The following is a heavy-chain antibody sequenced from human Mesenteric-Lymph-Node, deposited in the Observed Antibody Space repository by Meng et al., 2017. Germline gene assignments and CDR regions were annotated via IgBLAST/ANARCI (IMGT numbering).Heavy chain of an antibody. CDR1: GYTFTSYD. CDR2: MNPNSGNT. Sequence: QGQLGQSGAEGKKPGASVKVSCKASGYTFTSYDINWVRQATGQGLEWMGWMNPNSGNTGYAQKFQGRVTITRNTSISTAYMELSSLRSEDTAVYYCARGEGYSSALGFNPWGQGTLVTVSS. J-gene: IGHJ5*02. CDR3: ARGEGYSSALGFNP. D-gene: IGHD6-19*01. V-gene: IGHV1-8*03.